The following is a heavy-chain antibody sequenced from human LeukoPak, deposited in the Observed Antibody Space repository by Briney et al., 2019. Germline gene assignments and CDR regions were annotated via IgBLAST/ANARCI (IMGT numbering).Heavy chain of an antibody. CDR2: IVVGSGNT. J-gene: IGHJ6*04. D-gene: IGHD2-2*01. CDR1: GFTFTSSA. Sequence: ASVKVSCKASGFTFTSSAVQWVRQARGQRLEWIGWIVVGSGNTNYAQKFQERVTITRDMSTSTAYMELSSLRSEDTAVYYCAAAGVVSAALGYYYGMDVWGKGTTVTVSS. V-gene: IGHV1-58*01. CDR3: AAAGVVSAALGYYYGMDV.